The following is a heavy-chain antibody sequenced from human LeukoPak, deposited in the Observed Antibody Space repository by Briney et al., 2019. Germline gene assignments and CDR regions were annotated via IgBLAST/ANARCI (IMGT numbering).Heavy chain of an antibody. CDR3: AKEVGYFDWLLDY. V-gene: IGHV3-30*02. CDR1: GFTFSSYG. CDR2: IWYDGSNE. Sequence: GGSLRLSCAASGFTFSSYGMHWVRRAPGKGLEWVAVIWYDGSNEYYADSVKGRFTISRDNSKNTLYLQMNSLRAEDTAVYYCAKEVGYFDWLLDYWGQGTLVIVSS. D-gene: IGHD3-9*01. J-gene: IGHJ4*02.